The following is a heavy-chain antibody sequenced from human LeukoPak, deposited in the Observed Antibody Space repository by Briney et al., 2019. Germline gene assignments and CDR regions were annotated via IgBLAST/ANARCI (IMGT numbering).Heavy chain of an antibody. V-gene: IGHV3-73*01. CDR2: IRSKAHRYAT. D-gene: IGHD4-17*01. CDR3: PRRHYGDYVVDN. J-gene: IGHJ4*02. CDR1: VFTFNGSA. Sequence: GVSLRLSCATSVFTFNGSALHWVHQASGQGLEWVGRIRSKAHRYATAYAASVKGRFTVSRDDSKNMAYLQMNRLNTEDTAIYYCPRRHYGDYVVDNWGQGTLVTVSS.